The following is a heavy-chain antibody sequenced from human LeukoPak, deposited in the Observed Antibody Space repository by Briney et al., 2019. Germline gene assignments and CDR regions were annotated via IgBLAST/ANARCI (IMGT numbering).Heavy chain of an antibody. Sequence: GESLKISCKGSGYSFTSYWIGWVRQMPGKGLEWMGIIYPGDSDTRYSPSFQGQVTISADKSITTAYMHWSSLKASDTAMYYCARSGVGVGRQKLGGFDIWGQGTMVTVSS. J-gene: IGHJ3*02. CDR1: GYSFTSYW. V-gene: IGHV5-51*01. D-gene: IGHD4-23*01. CDR3: ARSGVGVGRQKLGGFDI. CDR2: IYPGDSDT.